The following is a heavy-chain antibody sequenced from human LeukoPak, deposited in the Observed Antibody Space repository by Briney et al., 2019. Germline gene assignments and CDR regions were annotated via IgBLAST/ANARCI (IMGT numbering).Heavy chain of an antibody. D-gene: IGHD6-6*01. V-gene: IGHV3-23*01. CDR3: AKDRPNGFDY. CDR1: GFTLRNYA. Sequence: GGSLRLSCTASGFTLRNYAMSWVRQAPGKGLVWISAADGSGASTYYADSVRGRFTVSRDNSKNTLYLQMNSLRAEDTAVYYCAKDRPNGFDYWGQGTLVNVSS. CDR2: ADGSGAST. J-gene: IGHJ4*02.